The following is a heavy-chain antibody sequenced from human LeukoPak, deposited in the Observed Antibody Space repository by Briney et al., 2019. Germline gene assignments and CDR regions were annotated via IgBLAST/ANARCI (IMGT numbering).Heavy chain of an antibody. CDR1: GSTFSSYG. D-gene: IGHD3-3*01. J-gene: IGHJ6*02. CDR2: ISYDGSNK. Sequence: AGGSLRLSCAASGSTFSSYGMHWVRQAPGKGLEWVAVISYDGSNKYYADSVRGRFTISRDNSKNTLYLQMNSLRAEDTAVYYCAKDFYDLLYYYYGMDVWGQGTTVTVSS. V-gene: IGHV3-30*18. CDR3: AKDFYDLLYYYYGMDV.